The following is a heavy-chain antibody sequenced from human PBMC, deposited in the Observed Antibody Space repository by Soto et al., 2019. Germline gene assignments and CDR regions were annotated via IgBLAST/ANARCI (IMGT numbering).Heavy chain of an antibody. D-gene: IGHD4-17*01. CDR1: GFTFSSYG. J-gene: IGHJ6*02. CDR2: IWYDGSNK. Sequence: QVQLVESGGGVVQPGRSLRLSCAASGFTFSSYGMHWVRQAPGKGLEWVAVIWYDGSNKYYADSVKGRFTISRDNSKNTLYLQMNSLIAEDTAVYYCARDKPSTVSTGPIYYYYGMDVWGQGTTVTVSS. V-gene: IGHV3-33*01. CDR3: ARDKPSTVSTGPIYYYYGMDV.